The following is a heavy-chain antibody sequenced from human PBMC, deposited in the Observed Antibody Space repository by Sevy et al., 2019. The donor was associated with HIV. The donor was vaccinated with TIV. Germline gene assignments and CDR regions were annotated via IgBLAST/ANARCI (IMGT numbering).Heavy chain of an antibody. CDR1: GFSFDSYG. V-gene: IGHV3-23*01. CDR2: ISGSGTRT. Sequence: GGSLRLSCAVSGFSFDSYGMTWVRQAPGKGLEWVSGISGSGTRTYYADSVKGRFSISRDNSKNRLYLQMDSLRSEETGIYYWGKGGGGHYDPDEIGYYFYYYNMDVWGKGTTVTVSS. J-gene: IGHJ6*03. D-gene: IGHD3-22*01. CDR3: GKGGGGHYDPDEIGYYFYYYNMDV.